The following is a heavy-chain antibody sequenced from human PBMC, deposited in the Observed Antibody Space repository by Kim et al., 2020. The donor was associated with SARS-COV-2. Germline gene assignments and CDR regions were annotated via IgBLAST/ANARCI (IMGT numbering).Heavy chain of an antibody. J-gene: IGHJ6*02. CDR3: AKDITMVRGVTSYYYYGMDV. Sequence: GGSLRLSCAASGFTFDDYAMHWVRQAPGKGLEWVSLISWDGGSTYYADSVKGRFTISRDNSKNSLYLQMNSLRAEDTALYYCAKDITMVRGVTSYYYYGMDVWGQGTTVTVSS. D-gene: IGHD3-10*01. CDR2: ISWDGGST. CDR1: GFTFDDYA. V-gene: IGHV3-43D*03.